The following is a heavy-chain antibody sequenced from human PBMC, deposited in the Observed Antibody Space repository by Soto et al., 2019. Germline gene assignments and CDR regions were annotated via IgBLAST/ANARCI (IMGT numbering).Heavy chain of an antibody. J-gene: IGHJ5*02. CDR3: ARAGAPYLGTWFDP. V-gene: IGHV4-30-2*01. D-gene: IGHD3-16*01. CDR1: GGSISSGNSYS. Sequence: QLQLQESGSGLVKPSQTLSLTCAVSGGSISSGNSYSWSWIRQPPGKGLEWIGSISHTGSTSYNPSLKGRVTMAVDKSKNQFSLKLSSVTAADMAVYYCARAGAPYLGTWFDPWGQGTLVIVSS. CDR2: ISHTGST.